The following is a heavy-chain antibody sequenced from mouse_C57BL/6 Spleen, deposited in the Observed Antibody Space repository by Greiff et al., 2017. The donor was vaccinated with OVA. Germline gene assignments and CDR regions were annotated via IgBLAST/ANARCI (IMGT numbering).Heavy chain of an antibody. CDR2: IHPSDSDT. CDR3: AIPSYYGTHYFDY. CDR1: GYTFTSYW. V-gene: IGHV1-74*01. D-gene: IGHD1-1*01. J-gene: IGHJ2*01. Sequence: VQLQQPGAELVKPGASVKVSCKASGYTFTSYWMHWVKQRPGQGLEWIGRIHPSDSDTNYNQKFKGKATLTVAKSSSTAYMQLSSLTSEDSAVYYCAIPSYYGTHYFDYWGQGTTLTVSS.